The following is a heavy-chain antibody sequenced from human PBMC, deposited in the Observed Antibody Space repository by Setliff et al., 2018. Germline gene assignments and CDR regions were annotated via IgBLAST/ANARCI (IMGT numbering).Heavy chain of an antibody. V-gene: IGHV4-34*01. Sequence: SETLSLTCGGYGGSLSDYYWSWIRQPPGKGLEWIGEINQSGSTTYNPSLKGRVTISMDTSKNQFSLKVNSLTAADTAVYYCARGKSVTASNWFDPWGQGTLVTVSS. CDR2: INQSGST. D-gene: IGHD5-18*01. J-gene: IGHJ5*02. CDR1: GGSLSDYY. CDR3: ARGKSVTASNWFDP.